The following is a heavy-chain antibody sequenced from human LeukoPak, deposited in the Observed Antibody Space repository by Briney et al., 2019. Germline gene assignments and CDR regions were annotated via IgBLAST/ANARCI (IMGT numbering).Heavy chain of an antibody. CDR1: GFTFSSYS. J-gene: IGHJ4*02. V-gene: IGHV3-48*01. CDR3: AKEIYYDSSGYLDY. D-gene: IGHD3-22*01. CDR2: ISSSSSTI. Sequence: GGSLRLSCAASGFTFSSYSMNWVRQAPGKGLEWVSYISSSSSTIYYADSVKGRFTISRDNAKNSLYLQMNSPRAEDTAVYYCAKEIYYDSSGYLDYWGQGTLVTVSS.